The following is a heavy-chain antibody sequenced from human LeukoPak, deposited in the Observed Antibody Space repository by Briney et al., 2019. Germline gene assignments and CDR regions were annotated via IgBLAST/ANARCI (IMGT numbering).Heavy chain of an antibody. V-gene: IGHV3-74*01. CDR2: IKSDGST. Sequence: GGSLRLSCAASGFTFSRYWVHWVRQAPGKGLVWVSRIKSDGSTNYADSVKGRFAISRDNAKNTVSLQMNSLRAEDTGVYYCARAPAEIGGYYPEYFRHWGQGTLVTVSS. J-gene: IGHJ1*01. D-gene: IGHD3-22*01. CDR3: ARAPAEIGGYYPEYFRH. CDR1: GFTFSRYW.